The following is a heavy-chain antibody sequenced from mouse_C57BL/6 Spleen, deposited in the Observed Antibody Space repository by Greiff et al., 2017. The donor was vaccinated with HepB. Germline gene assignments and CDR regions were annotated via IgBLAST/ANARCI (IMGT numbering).Heavy chain of an antibody. CDR2: IYPGDGDT. J-gene: IGHJ2*01. CDR3: ARSKIYYDYDRDYFDY. CDR1: GYAFSSSW. D-gene: IGHD2-4*01. Sequence: VQLQQSGPELVKPGASVKISCKASGYAFSSSWMNWVKQRPGKGLEWIGRIYPGDGDTNYNGKFKGKATLTADKSSSTAYMQLSSLTSEDSAVYFCARSKIYYDYDRDYFDYWGQGTTLTVSS. V-gene: IGHV1-82*01.